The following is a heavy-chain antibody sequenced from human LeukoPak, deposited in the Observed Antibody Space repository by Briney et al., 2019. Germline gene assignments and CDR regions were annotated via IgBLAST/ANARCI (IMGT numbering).Heavy chain of an antibody. CDR3: ARVRGYYDSSGPRDY. J-gene: IGHJ4*02. V-gene: IGHV4-59*01. D-gene: IGHD3-22*01. Sequence: PSETLSLTCTVSGGSISSFYWSWIRQPPGKGLEWIGYIYYSGSTNYNPSLKSRVTISVDTSKNQFSLKLSSVTAADTAVYYCARVRGYYDSSGPRDYWGQGTLVTVSS. CDR1: GGSISSFY. CDR2: IYYSGST.